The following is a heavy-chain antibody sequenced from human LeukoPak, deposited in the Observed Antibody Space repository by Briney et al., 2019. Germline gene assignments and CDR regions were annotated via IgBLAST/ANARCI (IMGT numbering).Heavy chain of an antibody. CDR2: MNPDSSNK. V-gene: IGHV1-8*01. J-gene: IGHJ5*02. D-gene: IGHD3-3*01. CDR1: GYTFTSYD. CDR3: ARGLNYDFWSGSNIPGGWFDP. Sequence: ASVTVSCKASGYTFTSYDINWLRQATGQGLEWMGWMNPDSSNKGYAQKFQGRVSMTRRASITTAYMELSSLRSEDTAVYYCARGLNYDFWSGSNIPGGWFDPWGQGTLVTVSS.